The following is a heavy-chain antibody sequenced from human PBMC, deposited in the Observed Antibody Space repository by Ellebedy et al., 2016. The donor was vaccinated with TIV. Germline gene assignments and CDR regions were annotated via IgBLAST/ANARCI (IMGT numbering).Heavy chain of an antibody. CDR1: GFTVSSNY. V-gene: IGHV3-53*01. D-gene: IGHD3-22*01. CDR3: ARGGYNNESSGYPFRGVFQH. CDR2: IYSGGCT. Sequence: GESLKISCAASGFTVSSNYMTWVRQAPGKGLEWVSVIYSGGCTNYADSLKGRFTISRDNSKNMVYLQMNSLRAEETDVYYCARGGYNNESSGYPFRGVFQHWGQGTLVTVSS. J-gene: IGHJ1*01.